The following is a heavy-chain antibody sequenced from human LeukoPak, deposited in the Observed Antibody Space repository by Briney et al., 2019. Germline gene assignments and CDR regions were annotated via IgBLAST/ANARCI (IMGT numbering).Heavy chain of an antibody. Sequence: ASVKVSCKASGYTFTSYGISWVRQAPGQGLEWMGWISAYNGNTNYAQKLQGRVTMTTDTSTSTAYMELRSLRSDDTAVYYCASVAADNYYFDYWGQGTLVTVSS. CDR3: ASVAADNYYFDY. D-gene: IGHD6-19*01. CDR2: ISAYNGNT. V-gene: IGHV1-18*01. CDR1: GYTFTSYG. J-gene: IGHJ4*02.